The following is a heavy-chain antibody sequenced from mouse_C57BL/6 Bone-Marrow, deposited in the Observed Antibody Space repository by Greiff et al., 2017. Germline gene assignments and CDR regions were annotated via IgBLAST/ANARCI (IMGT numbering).Heavy chain of an antibody. D-gene: IGHD2-5*01. J-gene: IGHJ4*01. V-gene: IGHV1-15*01. Sequence: VQVVESGAELVRPGASVTLSCKASGYTFTDYEMHWVKQTPVHGLEWIGAIDPETGGTAYNQKFKGKAILTADKSSSTAYMELRSLTSEDSAVYYCTRSAYYSNPMDYWGQGTSVTVSS. CDR3: TRSAYYSNPMDY. CDR1: GYTFTDYE. CDR2: IDPETGGT.